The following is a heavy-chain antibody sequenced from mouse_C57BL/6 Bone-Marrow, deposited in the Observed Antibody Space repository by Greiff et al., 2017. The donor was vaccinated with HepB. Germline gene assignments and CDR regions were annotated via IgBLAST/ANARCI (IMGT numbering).Heavy chain of an antibody. CDR3: ASPSDWDIYAMDY. V-gene: IGHV5-4*03. D-gene: IGHD4-1*01. J-gene: IGHJ4*01. CDR1: GFTFSSYA. CDR2: ISDGGSYT. Sequence: DVMLVESGGGLVKPGGSLKLSCAASGFTFSSYAMSWVRQTPEKRLEWVATISDGGSYTYYPDNVKGRFTISRDNAKNNLYLQMSHLKSEDTAMYYCASPSDWDIYAMDYWGQGTSVTVSS.